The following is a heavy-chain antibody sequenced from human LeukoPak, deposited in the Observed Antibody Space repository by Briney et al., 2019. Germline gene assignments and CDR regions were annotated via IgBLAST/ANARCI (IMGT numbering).Heavy chain of an antibody. D-gene: IGHD2-2*01. J-gene: IGHJ3*01. V-gene: IGHV4-34*01. Sequence: SETLSLSCAVYGGSFSGYYWSWIRQPPGKGLEWIGEINHSGSTNYNPSLKSRVTISVDTSKNQFSLKLSSVTAADTAVYYCAGRQLDVWGQGTMVTVSS. CDR3: AGRQLDV. CDR2: INHSGST. CDR1: GGSFSGYY.